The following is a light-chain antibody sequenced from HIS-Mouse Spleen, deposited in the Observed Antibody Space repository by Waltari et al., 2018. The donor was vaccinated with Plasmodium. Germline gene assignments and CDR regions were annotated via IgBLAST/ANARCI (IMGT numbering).Light chain of an antibody. V-gene: IGKV3-11*01. CDR1: PSVRSH. Sequence: EIVLTQSPATLSLSPGERATLSCRASPSVRSHLAWDQQKPGQAPRLLIYEDSNRATGNPGRFRGSWSGTEFTLTISSLEPEDFAVYYCQQRSNWPPLTFGGGTKVEIK. CDR2: EDS. CDR3: QQRSNWPPLT. J-gene: IGKJ4*01.